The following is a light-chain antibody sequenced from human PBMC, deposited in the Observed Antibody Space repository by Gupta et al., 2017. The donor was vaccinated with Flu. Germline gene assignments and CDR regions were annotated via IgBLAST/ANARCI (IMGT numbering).Light chain of an antibody. CDR1: SSDVGSYNL. CDR3: CSYAGSCV. CDR2: EGS. V-gene: IGLV2-23*01. J-gene: IGLJ3*02. Sequence: QSALTQPASVSGSHGQSITISCTGTSSDVGSYNLVSWYQQHPGKAPKLMIYEGSKRPSGVSNRFSGSKSGNTASLTIAGLQAEDESDYSCCSYAGSCVFGGGTKLTVL.